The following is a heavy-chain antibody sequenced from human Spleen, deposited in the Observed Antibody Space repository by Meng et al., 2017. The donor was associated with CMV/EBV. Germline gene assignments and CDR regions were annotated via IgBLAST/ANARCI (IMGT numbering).Heavy chain of an antibody. CDR1: GGTFSSYA. CDR2: FIPLLGTA. V-gene: IGHV1-69*06. J-gene: IGHJ4*02. Sequence: ASGGTFSSYAINWVRQAPGQGLEWMGGFIPLLGTANYAQKFQGRVTITADKSTSTTYMELTSLRSEDTAVYYCARGHPFYSGSHFDYWGQGTLVTVSS. CDR3: ARGHPFYSGSHFDY. D-gene: IGHD1-26*01.